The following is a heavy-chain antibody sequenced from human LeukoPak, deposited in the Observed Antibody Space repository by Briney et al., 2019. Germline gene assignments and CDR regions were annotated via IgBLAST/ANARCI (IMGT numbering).Heavy chain of an antibody. CDR2: IFPNSGGT. V-gene: IGHV1-2*02. CDR3: VRDRSELPFDS. CDR1: GYTFTDYF. Sequence: EASVKVSCKASGYTFTDYFIHWVRQATGQGLEWMGWIFPNSGGTNYAQNFQGRVTMTRDTSISTAYMELSRLRSDDTALYYCVRDRSELPFDSRGQGTLVTVSS. D-gene: IGHD3-3*01. J-gene: IGHJ4*02.